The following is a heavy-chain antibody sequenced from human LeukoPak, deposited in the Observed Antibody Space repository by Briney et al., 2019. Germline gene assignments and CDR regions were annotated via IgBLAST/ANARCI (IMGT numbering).Heavy chain of an antibody. V-gene: IGHV4-59*08. CDR3: VRLDAASGRYLQFYY. J-gene: IGHJ4*02. CDR1: GGSISSYY. D-gene: IGHD5-24*01. Sequence: KPSQTLSLTCTVSGGSISSYYWSWIRQPPGEGLEWIGYIYYSGSTNYNTSLKSRVTISVDTSKNQFSLKLSSVTAADTAVYYCVRLDAASGRYLQFYYWGQGTLVTVSS. CDR2: IYYSGST.